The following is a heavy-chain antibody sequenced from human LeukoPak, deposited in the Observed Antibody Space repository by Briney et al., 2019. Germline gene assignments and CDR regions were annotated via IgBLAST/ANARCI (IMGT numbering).Heavy chain of an antibody. CDR1: GYSISSGYY. J-gene: IGHJ5*02. CDR2: IYHSGST. CDR3: ARVVVVPAAMINWFDP. Sequence: PSETLSLTCAVSGYSISSGYYWGWIRQPPGKGLEWIGSIYHSGSTYYNPSLKSRATISVDTSKNQFSLKLSSVTAADTAVYYCARVVVVPAAMINWFDPWGQGTLVTVSS. V-gene: IGHV4-38-2*01. D-gene: IGHD2-2*01.